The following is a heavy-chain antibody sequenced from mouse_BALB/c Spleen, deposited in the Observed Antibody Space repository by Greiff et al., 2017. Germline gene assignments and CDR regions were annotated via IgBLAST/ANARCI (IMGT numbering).Heavy chain of an antibody. CDR3: ARRKKDSSGYVGYYAMDY. Sequence: LQQPGAELVKPGASVKMSCKASGYTFTSYNMHWVKQTPGQGLEWIGAIYPGNGDTSYNQKFKGKATLTADKSSSTAYMQLSSLTSEDSAVYYCARRKKDSSGYVGYYAMDYWGQGTSGTVAS. V-gene: IGHV1-12*01. CDR2: IYPGNGDT. D-gene: IGHD3-2*01. CDR1: GYTFTSYN. J-gene: IGHJ4*01.